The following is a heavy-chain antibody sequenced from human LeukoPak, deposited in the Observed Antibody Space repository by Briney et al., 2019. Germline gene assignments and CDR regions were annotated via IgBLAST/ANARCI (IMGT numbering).Heavy chain of an antibody. CDR1: GYSFTTYW. V-gene: IGHV5-51*01. CDR3: ARLPGAGLGGGYYFDY. CDR2: VHPGNSDT. J-gene: IGHJ4*02. Sequence: GESLKISCKASGYSFTTYWIGWVRQMPGKGLEWMAIVHPGNSDTKYSPSFQGQVTISADQSISTAYLQWRGLKASDTAMYYCARLPGAGLGGGYYFDYWGQGTLVTVSS. D-gene: IGHD1-26*01.